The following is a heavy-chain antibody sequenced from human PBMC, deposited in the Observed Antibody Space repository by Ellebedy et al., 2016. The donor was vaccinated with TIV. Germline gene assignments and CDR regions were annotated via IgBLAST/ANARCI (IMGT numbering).Heavy chain of an antibody. J-gene: IGHJ3*02. D-gene: IGHD3-10*01. Sequence: ASVKVSCKASGYTFTGYYMHWVRQAPGKGLEWMGWINPNSGGTNDAQKFQDWVTMTRDTSISTAYMELSRLRSDDTAVYYCARERASVITYAFDIWGQGTMVTVSS. CDR3: ARERASVITYAFDI. CDR1: GYTFTGYY. V-gene: IGHV1-2*04. CDR2: INPNSGGT.